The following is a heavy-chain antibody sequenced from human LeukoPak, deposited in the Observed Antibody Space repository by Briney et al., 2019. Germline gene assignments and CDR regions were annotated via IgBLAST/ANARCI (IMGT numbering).Heavy chain of an antibody. J-gene: IGHJ3*02. CDR1: GYAFTSYD. CDR2: IIPILGIA. Sequence: SVKVSCKASGYAFTSYDIHWVRQATGQGLEWMGRIIPILGIANYAQKFQGRVTITADKSTSTAYMELSSLRSEDTAVYYCARVSPSTHSSDAFDIWGQGTMVTVSS. V-gene: IGHV1-69*04. D-gene: IGHD2-21*01. CDR3: ARVSPSTHSSDAFDI.